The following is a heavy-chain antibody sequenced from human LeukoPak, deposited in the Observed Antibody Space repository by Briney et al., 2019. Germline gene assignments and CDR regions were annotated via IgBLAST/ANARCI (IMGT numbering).Heavy chain of an antibody. CDR3: AGFFDYPGYYFDY. CDR2: IYYSGST. J-gene: IGHJ4*02. Sequence: PSETLSLTCTVSGGSISSYYWGWIRQPPGKGLEWIGSIYYSGSTYYNPSLKSRVTISVDTSKNQFSLKLSSVTAADTAVYYCAGFFDYPGYYFDYWGQGTLVTVSS. D-gene: IGHD3-9*01. V-gene: IGHV4-39*01. CDR1: GGSISSYY.